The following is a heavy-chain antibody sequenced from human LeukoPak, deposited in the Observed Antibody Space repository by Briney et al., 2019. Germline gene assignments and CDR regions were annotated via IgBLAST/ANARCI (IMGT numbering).Heavy chain of an antibody. V-gene: IGHV3-23*01. J-gene: IGHJ5*02. CDR3: ARSHMTVTTGWFDP. Sequence: GGSLRLSCAASGFTFRSYAMSWVRPAPGKGLEWGSAISGGGGSTYYAGCVKGRFTISRHNSKNTLYLQMNSLRAEDTAVYYCARSHMTVTTGWFDPWGQGTLVTVSS. CDR2: ISGGGGST. CDR1: GFTFRSYA. D-gene: IGHD4-17*01.